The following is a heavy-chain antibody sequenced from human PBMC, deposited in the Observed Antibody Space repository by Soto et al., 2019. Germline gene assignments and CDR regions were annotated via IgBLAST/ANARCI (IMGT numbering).Heavy chain of an antibody. V-gene: IGHV4-39*01. J-gene: IGHJ6*04. D-gene: IGHD5-18*01. CDR2: IYYSGST. CDR1: GGSISSSIYY. CDR3: ATRGEGYSYGSSFYYYGRDV. Sequence: PSETLSLTCTVSGGSISSSIYYWGWILQPPGKGLEWIGSIYYSGSTYYNPSLKSRVTISVDTSKNQFSLKLSSVTAADTAVYYCATRGEGYSYGSSFYYYGRDVWGEGNTVNVSP.